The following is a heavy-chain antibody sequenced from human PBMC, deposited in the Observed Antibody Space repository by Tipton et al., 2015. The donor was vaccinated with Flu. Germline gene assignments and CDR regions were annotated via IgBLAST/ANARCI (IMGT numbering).Heavy chain of an antibody. D-gene: IGHD3-22*01. V-gene: IGHV4-61*02. CDR1: GASVGEDSYY. J-gene: IGHJ3*01. CDR2: VYPNGDT. Sequence: TLSLTCTVSGASVGEDSYYWTWIRQSAGKGLEWIGRVYPNGDTNYSPALRTRVTISIDRSKNQVSLQLKPVTATDTAVYFCATQRNYDMVIDSYLDVFDVWGKGTVASVSS. CDR3: ATQRNYDMVIDSYLDVFDV.